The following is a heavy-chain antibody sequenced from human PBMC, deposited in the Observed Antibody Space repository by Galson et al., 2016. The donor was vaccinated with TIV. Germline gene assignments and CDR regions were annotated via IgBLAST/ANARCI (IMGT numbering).Heavy chain of an antibody. J-gene: IGHJ4*02. CDR1: GGPLSDNRYF. CDR3: ARWRNYYESGAYWD. V-gene: IGHV4-39*07. D-gene: IGHD3-22*01. Sequence: LSLTCTVSGGPLSDNRYFLGWIRQPPGKGLEWIGSISDSGTTYYNPSLRSRVTISTETSERQFSLKLTSVTAADTAVYYCARWRNYYESGAYWDWGQGTLVTVSS. CDR2: ISDSGTT.